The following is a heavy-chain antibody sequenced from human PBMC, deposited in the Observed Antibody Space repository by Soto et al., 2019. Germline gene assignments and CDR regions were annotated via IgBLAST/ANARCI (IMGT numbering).Heavy chain of an antibody. Sequence: SETLSLTCTVSGGSISSYYWSWIRQPPGKGLEWIGYIYYSGSTNYNPSLKSRVTISVDTSKNQFSLKLSSVTAADTAVYYCARVSVRGVIAVVYFDYWGQGTLVTVSS. CDR2: IYYSGST. D-gene: IGHD3-10*01. CDR1: GGSISSYY. CDR3: ARVSVRGVIAVVYFDY. V-gene: IGHV4-59*01. J-gene: IGHJ4*02.